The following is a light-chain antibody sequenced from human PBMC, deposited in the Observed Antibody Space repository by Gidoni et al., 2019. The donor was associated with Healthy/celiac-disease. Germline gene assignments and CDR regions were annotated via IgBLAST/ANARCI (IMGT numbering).Light chain of an antibody. V-gene: IGLV2-14*03. CDR2: DVS. Sequence: QSALTQPASVSGSPGQSITISCTGTSSDVCGYNYVSWYQQHPGKAPKLMIYDVSTRPSGVSNRFSGSKSGNTASLTISGLQAEDEADYYCSSYTSSSTPWVFGTGTKVTVL. J-gene: IGLJ1*01. CDR1: SSDVCGYNY. CDR3: SSYTSSSTPWV.